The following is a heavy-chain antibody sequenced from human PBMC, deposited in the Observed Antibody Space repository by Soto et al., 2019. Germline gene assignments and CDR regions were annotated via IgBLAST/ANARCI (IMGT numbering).Heavy chain of an antibody. J-gene: IGHJ4*02. D-gene: IGHD2-8*01. V-gene: IGHV3-74*01. CDR2: INSDGSST. Sequence: GGSLRLSCAASRFAFSSFWFHWVRQAPGKGLVWVSHINSDGSSTSYADSVKGRFTISRDNAKNTLYLQMNSLRAEDMAVYYCARDRCTNGVCYAPSDYWGQGTLVTVSS. CDR1: RFAFSSFW. CDR3: ARDRCTNGVCYAPSDY.